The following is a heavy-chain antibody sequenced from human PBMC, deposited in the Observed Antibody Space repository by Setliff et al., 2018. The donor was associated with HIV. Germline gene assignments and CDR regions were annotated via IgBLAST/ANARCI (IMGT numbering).Heavy chain of an antibody. CDR3: AKKTAAYTSGSWLHY. Sequence: PGGSLRLSCAASGFMFSDHYMDWVRQAPGKGLEWVGRSRNKASRYTISRDNSKNMLYLQMNSPRAEDTAVYYCAKKTAAYTSGSWLHYWGQGTLVTVSS. CDR1: GFMFSDHY. CDR2: SRNKA. V-gene: IGHV3-72*01. D-gene: IGHD3-10*01. J-gene: IGHJ4*02.